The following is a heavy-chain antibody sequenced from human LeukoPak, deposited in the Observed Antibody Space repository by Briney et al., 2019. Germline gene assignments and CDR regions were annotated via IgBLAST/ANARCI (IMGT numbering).Heavy chain of an antibody. Sequence: PGGSLRLSCAASEFTFSSYWMIWVRQAPGKGLEWVANIKQDGSEKYYVDSVKGRFNISRDHAKNSLYLQMNSLRAEDTAVYYCAREGLGYFDYWGQGTLVTVSS. J-gene: IGHJ4*02. CDR2: IKQDGSEK. CDR3: AREGLGYFDY. D-gene: IGHD3/OR15-3a*01. V-gene: IGHV3-7*01. CDR1: EFTFSSYW.